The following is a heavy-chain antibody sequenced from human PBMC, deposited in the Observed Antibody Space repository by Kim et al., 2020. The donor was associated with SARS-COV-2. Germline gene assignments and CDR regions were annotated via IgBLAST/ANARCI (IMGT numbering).Heavy chain of an antibody. D-gene: IGHD3-22*01. CDR3: AKIPSVYYDSSGYSI. V-gene: IGHV3-9*01. Sequence: ADSVKGRFTSSRDNAKNSLYLQMNSLRAEDTALYYCAKIPSVYYDSSGYSIWGQGTLVTVSS. J-gene: IGHJ4*02.